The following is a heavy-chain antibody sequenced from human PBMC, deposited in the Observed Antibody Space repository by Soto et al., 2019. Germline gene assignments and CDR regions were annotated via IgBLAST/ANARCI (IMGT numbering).Heavy chain of an antibody. Sequence: QVQLVESGGGLVKPGGSLRLSCVASGFTFSDHYMTWIRQAPGKGLEWLSYTSTSSSYTNYADSVKGRFTISRDNAMNSLYLQMNSLRAEDTAVYYCARLRLTGYFDYWGQGTLVTVSS. CDR3: ARLRLTGYFDY. CDR2: TSTSSSYT. CDR1: GFTFSDHY. V-gene: IGHV3-11*05. J-gene: IGHJ4*02.